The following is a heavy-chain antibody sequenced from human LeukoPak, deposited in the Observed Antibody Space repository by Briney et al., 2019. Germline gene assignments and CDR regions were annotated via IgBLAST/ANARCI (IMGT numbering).Heavy chain of an antibody. Sequence: GGSLRLSCAASGFTFSSYSMNWVRRAPGKGLEWVSSISSSSSYIYYADSVKGRFTISRDNAKNSLYLQMNSLRAEDTAVYYCARGTARRYDFTPNPWGQGTLVTVSS. D-gene: IGHD3-3*01. CDR3: ARGTARRYDFTPNP. V-gene: IGHV3-21*01. CDR2: ISSSSSYI. CDR1: GFTFSSYS. J-gene: IGHJ5*02.